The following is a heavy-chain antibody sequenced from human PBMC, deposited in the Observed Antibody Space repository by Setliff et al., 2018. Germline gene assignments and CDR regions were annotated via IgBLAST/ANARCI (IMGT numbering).Heavy chain of an antibody. V-gene: IGHV4-59*11. D-gene: IGHD2-2*01. CDR3: ATNPYQLLNFDY. J-gene: IGHJ4*02. Sequence: PSETLSLTCTVSGGSISSHYWSWIRQPPGKGLEWIGYIYYSGSTNYNPSLKSRVTISVDTSKNQFSLKLSSVTAADTAMYYCATNPYQLLNFDYWGQGTLVTVSS. CDR2: IYYSGST. CDR1: GGSISSHY.